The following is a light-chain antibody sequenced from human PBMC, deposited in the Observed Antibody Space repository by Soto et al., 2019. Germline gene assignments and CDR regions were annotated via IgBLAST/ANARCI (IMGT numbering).Light chain of an antibody. J-gene: IGKJ1*01. Sequence: IVMTQSPATLSVSAGERATLSCRASQSVSSSLAWYQKKPGKAHRLLIYGASNRATGIPDRFSGSGSGTDFTLTISRLEPEDFAVYYCQQYGSSGTFGQGTKVDIK. V-gene: IGKV3-20*01. CDR1: QSVSSS. CDR3: QQYGSSGT. CDR2: GAS.